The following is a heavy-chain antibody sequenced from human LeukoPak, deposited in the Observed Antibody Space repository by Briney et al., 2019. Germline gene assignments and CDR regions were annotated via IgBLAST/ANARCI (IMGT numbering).Heavy chain of an antibody. D-gene: IGHD4/OR15-4a*01. CDR1: GFTFNSYS. J-gene: IGHJ4*02. CDR3: ARRAGAYSHPYDY. Sequence: GGSLRLSCTASGFTFNSYSMNWVRQAPGKGLEWVSSTSSSSSYIYYADSVKGRFTISRDNAKKSLYLQMNRLRAEDTAVYYCARRAGAYSHPYDYWGQGTLVTVSS. CDR2: TSSSSSYI. V-gene: IGHV3-21*04.